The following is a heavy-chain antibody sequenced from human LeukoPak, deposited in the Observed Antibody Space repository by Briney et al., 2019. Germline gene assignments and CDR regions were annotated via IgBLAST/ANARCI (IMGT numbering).Heavy chain of an antibody. D-gene: IGHD3-22*01. CDR3: ARYRNYYDTSGYYPFDY. V-gene: IGHV3-53*01. CDR1: GFTVSSNY. Sequence: PGGSLRLSCAASGFTVSSNYMSWVRQAPGKGLEWVSIIYSGGSTYYADSVKGRFTISRDNSKNTVYLQMNSLRAEDTAVYYCARYRNYYDTSGYYPFDYWGQGTLVTVSS. J-gene: IGHJ4*02. CDR2: IYSGGST.